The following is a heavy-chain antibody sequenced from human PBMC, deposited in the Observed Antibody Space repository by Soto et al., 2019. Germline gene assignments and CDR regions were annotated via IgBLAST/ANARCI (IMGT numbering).Heavy chain of an antibody. D-gene: IGHD3-22*01. J-gene: IGHJ6*02. CDR1: GGSISSSNW. V-gene: IGHV4-4*02. CDR3: AREVKDYYYGMDV. Sequence: SETLSLTCAVSGGSISSSNWWSWVRQPPGKGLEWIGEIYHSGSTNYNPSLKSRVTISVDKSKNQFSLKLSSVTAADTAVYYCAREVKDYYYGMDVWGQGTTVTVSS. CDR2: IYHSGST.